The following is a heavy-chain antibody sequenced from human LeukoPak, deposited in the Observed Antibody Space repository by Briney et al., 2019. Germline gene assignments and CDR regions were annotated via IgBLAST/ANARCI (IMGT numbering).Heavy chain of an antibody. CDR3: AKAGLSIVGASSLDY. CDR1: GFTFSSYG. CDR2: ISYDGSNK. V-gene: IGHV3-30*18. J-gene: IGHJ4*02. D-gene: IGHD1-26*01. Sequence: PPGGSLRLSCAAAGFTFSSYGMHWVRQAPGKGLEWVAVISYDGSNKYYADSVKGRFTISRDNSKNTLYLQMNSLRAEDTAVYYCAKAGLSIVGASSLDYWGQGTLVTVSS.